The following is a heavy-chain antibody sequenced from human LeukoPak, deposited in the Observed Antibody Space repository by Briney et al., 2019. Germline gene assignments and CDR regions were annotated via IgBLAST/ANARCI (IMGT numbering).Heavy chain of an antibody. J-gene: IGHJ4*02. CDR3: ARKPDY. CDR1: GFTFSSYE. Sequence: PGGSLRLSCAASGFTFSSYEMNWVRQAPGKGLEWVSYISSSGNTIYYADSVKGRFTISRDNSKNTLYLQMNSLRAEDTAIYYCARKPDYWGQGTLVTVSS. V-gene: IGHV3-48*03. CDR2: ISSSGNTI.